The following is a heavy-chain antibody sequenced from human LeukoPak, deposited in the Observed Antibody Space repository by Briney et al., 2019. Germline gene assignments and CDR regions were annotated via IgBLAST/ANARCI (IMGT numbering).Heavy chain of an antibody. CDR1: GYTFTGYY. V-gene: IGHV1-2*02. D-gene: IGHD3-22*01. CDR2: INPNSGGT. J-gene: IGHJ5*02. CDR3: ARDYYDSSGYRNWFDP. Sequence: ASVKVSCKASGYTFTGYYMHWVRQAPGQGLEWMGWINPNSGGTNYAQKFQGRVTMTRDTSISTAYMELSRLRSDDTAVYYCARDYYDSSGYRNWFDPWGQGTLVTVSS.